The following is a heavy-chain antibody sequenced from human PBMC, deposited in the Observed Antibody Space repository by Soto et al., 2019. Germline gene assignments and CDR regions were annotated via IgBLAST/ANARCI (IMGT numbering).Heavy chain of an antibody. D-gene: IGHD6-13*01. CDR3: ARDAPSSSYFDY. V-gene: IGHV4-59*01. CDR1: GGSIINDY. CDR2: VYYSGST. J-gene: IGHJ4*02. Sequence: SETLSLTCTVSGGSIINDYWRWIRQPPGKGLEWIGYVYYSGSTNYNPSLKSRVTISVDTSKNQFSLKLSSVTAADTAVYYCARDAPSSSYFDYWGRGTLVTVSS.